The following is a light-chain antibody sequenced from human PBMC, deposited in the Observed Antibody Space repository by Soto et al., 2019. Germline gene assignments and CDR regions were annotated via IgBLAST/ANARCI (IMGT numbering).Light chain of an antibody. CDR2: SAS. CDR3: QQYNDFSPRT. CDR1: QSISTW. Sequence: EIQGTKSPSTLSASVGDRVTITCRASQSISTWLAWYQQKPGKAPKLLIYSASDLESGVPSRFSGSGSGTEFTLTISSLQPDDFATYFCQQYNDFSPRTFGQGTKVDIK. V-gene: IGKV1-5*03. J-gene: IGKJ1*01.